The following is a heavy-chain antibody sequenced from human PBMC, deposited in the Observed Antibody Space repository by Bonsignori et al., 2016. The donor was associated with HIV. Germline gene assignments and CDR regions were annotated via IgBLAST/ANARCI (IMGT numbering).Heavy chain of an antibody. J-gene: IGHJ4*02. V-gene: IGHV4-39*07. D-gene: IGHD7-27*01. CDR2: VNRVGGT. Sequence: WIRQPPGKGLQWIGSVNRVGGTYYNPSLKSRVIISIDTSKNQFSLYLYSVTAADTAIYYCARRNGDWGYFDYWGRGALVTVSS. CDR3: ARRNGDWGYFDY.